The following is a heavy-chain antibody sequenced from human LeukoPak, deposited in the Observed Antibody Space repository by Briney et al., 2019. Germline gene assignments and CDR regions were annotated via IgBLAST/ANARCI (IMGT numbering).Heavy chain of an antibody. D-gene: IGHD5-18*01. CDR3: ARGGYSDGHCDY. CDR1: GGSLRSGDYY. V-gene: IGHV4-30-4*01. J-gene: IGHJ4*02. CDR2: IYFSGST. Sequence: SVTLSLTCIVSGGSLRSGDYYWRWLRQPPGRGLEWIGYIYFSGSTYYNQSLKSRVTISVDTSKNQFSRKLSSVTAADTAVYYCARGGYSDGHCDYWGQGTLVTVSS.